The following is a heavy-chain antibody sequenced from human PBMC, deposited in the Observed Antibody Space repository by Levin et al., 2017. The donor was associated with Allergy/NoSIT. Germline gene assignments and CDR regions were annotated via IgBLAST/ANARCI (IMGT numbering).Heavy chain of an antibody. CDR2: IYYTGTT. D-gene: IGHD5/OR15-5a*01. CDR1: GGSISSRSNY. J-gene: IGHJ4*02. Sequence: SQTLSLTCTVSGGSISSRSNYWGWIRQPPGKGLEWIGTIYYTGTTYYNPSLKTRVTMSVDTSKNPFSLRLCSVTPPDTAVYCGSRNSVTPRLIYYFDYWGPGTLVPVSS. CDR3: SRNSVTPRLIYYFDY. V-gene: IGHV4-39*02.